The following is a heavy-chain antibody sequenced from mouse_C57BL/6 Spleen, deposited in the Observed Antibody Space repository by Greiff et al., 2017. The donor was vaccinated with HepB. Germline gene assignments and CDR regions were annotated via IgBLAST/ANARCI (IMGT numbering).Heavy chain of an antibody. Sequence: EVKLVESGPGLVKPSQSLSLTCSVTGYSITSGYYWNWIRQFPGNKLEWMGYISYDGSNNYNPSLKNRISITRDTSKNQFFLKLNSVTTEDTATYYCARVRDYGSYWYFDVWGTGTTVTVSS. D-gene: IGHD2-4*01. CDR1: GYSITSGYY. V-gene: IGHV3-6*01. CDR2: ISYDGSN. CDR3: ARVRDYGSYWYFDV. J-gene: IGHJ1*03.